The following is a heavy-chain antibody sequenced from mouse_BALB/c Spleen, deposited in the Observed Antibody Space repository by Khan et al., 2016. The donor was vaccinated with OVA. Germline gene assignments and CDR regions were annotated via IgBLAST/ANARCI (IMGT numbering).Heavy chain of an antibody. D-gene: IGHD1-1*02. CDR1: GYTFTTYW. CDR3: TRRGLYGLFAF. Sequence: QVQLQQSGAELAKPGASVKMSCTASGYTFTTYWIHWVKQRPGQGLEWIGYINPSTGYTEYNQKFKDKATLTTDKSSSAAYMQLSSLTSEDSAAYYCTRRGLYGLFAFWGQGTLVTVSA. J-gene: IGHJ3*01. CDR2: INPSTGYT. V-gene: IGHV1-7*01.